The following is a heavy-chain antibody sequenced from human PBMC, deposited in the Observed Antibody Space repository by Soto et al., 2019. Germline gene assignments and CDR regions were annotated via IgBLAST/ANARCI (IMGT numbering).Heavy chain of an antibody. V-gene: IGHV4-4*02. CDR3: ARATTYSSSREFDY. CDR1: GGSISSSNW. J-gene: IGHJ4*02. CDR2: TYHSGST. D-gene: IGHD6-6*01. Sequence: PSETLSLTCAVSGGSISSSNWWSWVRQPPGKGLEWIGETYHSGSTNYNPSLKSRVTISVDKSKNQFSLKLSSVTAADTAVYYCARATTYSSSREFDYWGQGTLVTVSS.